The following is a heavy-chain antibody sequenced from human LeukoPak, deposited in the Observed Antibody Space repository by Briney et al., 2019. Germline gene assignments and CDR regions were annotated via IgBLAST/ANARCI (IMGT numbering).Heavy chain of an antibody. Sequence: GGSLRLSCAASGFTFSSYAMSWVRQAPGKGLEWVSAISGSGGSTYYADSVKGRFTISRDNSKNTLYLQMNSLRAEDTAVYYCAKDPGFAELAHLDYWGQGTLVTVSS. CDR3: AKDPGFAELAHLDY. V-gene: IGHV3-23*01. D-gene: IGHD3-3*02. J-gene: IGHJ4*02. CDR2: ISGSGGST. CDR1: GFTFSSYA.